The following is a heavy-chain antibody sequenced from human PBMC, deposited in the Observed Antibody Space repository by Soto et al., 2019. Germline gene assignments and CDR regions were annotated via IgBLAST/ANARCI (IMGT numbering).Heavy chain of an antibody. Sequence: QVQLVQSGAEVKKPGSSVKVSCKASGGTFSSYAISWVRQAPGQGLEWMGGIIPIFGTANYAQKFQGRVTITADESTRTAYMELSSLRSEDTAVYYCARYCSSTSCYEYYYYGMDVWGQGTTVTVSS. CDR3: ARYCSSTSCYEYYYYGMDV. CDR1: GGTFSSYA. J-gene: IGHJ6*02. CDR2: IIPIFGTA. D-gene: IGHD2-2*01. V-gene: IGHV1-69*01.